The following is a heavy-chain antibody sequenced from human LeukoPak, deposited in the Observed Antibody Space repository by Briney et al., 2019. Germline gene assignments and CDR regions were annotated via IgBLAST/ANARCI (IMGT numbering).Heavy chain of an antibody. J-gene: IGHJ6*03. CDR2: IYYSGST. D-gene: IGHD2-15*01. CDR3: ERMGCSGGSCYPWNFDNYYYDMDV. Sequence: SSETLSLICTVSGGPISSYYWRWLRKPPGKGLEWIGYIYYSGSTNYNPPLKSRVTISVDTPKNQFSLKQSPVTAADTAVFYCERMGCSGGSCYPWNFDNYYYDMDVWGNRTTVTISS. CDR1: GGPISSYY. V-gene: IGHV4-59*12.